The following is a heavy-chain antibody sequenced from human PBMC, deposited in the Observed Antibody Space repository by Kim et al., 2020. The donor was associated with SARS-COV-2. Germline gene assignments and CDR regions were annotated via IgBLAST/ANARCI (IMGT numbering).Heavy chain of an antibody. CDR3: AIHDYGGNHYYYYYGMDV. J-gene: IGHJ6*02. D-gene: IGHD4-17*01. V-gene: IGHV1-46*01. Sequence: ASVKVSCKASGYTFTSYYMHWVRQAPGQGLEWMGIINPSGGSTSYAQKFQGRVTMTRDTSTSTVYMELSSLRSEDMAVYYCAIHDYGGNHYYYYYGMDVWGQGTTVTVSS. CDR1: GYTFTSYY. CDR2: INPSGGST.